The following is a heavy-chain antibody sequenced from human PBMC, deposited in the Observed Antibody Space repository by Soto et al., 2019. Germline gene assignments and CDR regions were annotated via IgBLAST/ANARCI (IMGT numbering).Heavy chain of an antibody. CDR1: GFTFSSYG. V-gene: IGHV3-30*18. CDR3: AKNHHASGDYYGLDF. D-gene: IGHD1-26*01. J-gene: IGHJ6*02. CDR2: MSSDGSNE. Sequence: GGSLRLSCAASGFTFSSYGMHWVRQAPGKGLEWVAIMSSDGSNEYYADSVKGRFTIFRDNSKNTLYLQINSLRTEDTAVYYCAKNHHASGDYYGLDFWGQGTTVTVSS.